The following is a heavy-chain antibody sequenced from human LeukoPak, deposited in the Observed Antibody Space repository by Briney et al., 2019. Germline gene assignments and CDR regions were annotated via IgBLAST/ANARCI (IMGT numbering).Heavy chain of an antibody. CDR3: ARDRATVTTSDAFDI. CDR1: GFTFSSYW. D-gene: IGHD4-17*01. CDR2: INTDGSSI. V-gene: IGHV3-74*01. J-gene: IGHJ3*02. Sequence: GGSLRLSCAASGFTFSSYWMHWVRQAPGKGLVWVSRINTDGSSISHADSVKGRFTISRDNAKNTLYLQMNSLRAEDTAVYYCARDRATVTTSDAFDIWGQGTMVTVSS.